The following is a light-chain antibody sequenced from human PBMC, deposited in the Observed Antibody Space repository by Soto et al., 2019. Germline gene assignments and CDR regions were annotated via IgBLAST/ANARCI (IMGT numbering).Light chain of an antibody. CDR1: SGSVSTNNY. Sequence: QAVVTQEPSFSVSPGETVTLTCGLTSGSVSTNNYPTWYQQTPGQAPRTLIYTTDTRSSGVPDRFSGSILGNKAALTITGAKANDESDYYCVLYLGGGVWVFGGGTQLTVL. J-gene: IGLJ3*02. CDR3: VLYLGGGVWV. V-gene: IGLV8-61*01. CDR2: TTD.